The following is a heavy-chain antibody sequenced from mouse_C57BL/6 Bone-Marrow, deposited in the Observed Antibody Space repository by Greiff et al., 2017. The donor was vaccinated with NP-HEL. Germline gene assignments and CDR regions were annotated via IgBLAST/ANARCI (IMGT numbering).Heavy chain of an antibody. J-gene: IGHJ1*03. CDR1: GFNIKDDY. CDR2: IDPENGDT. Sequence: VQLQQSGAELVRPGASVKLSCTASGFNIKDDYMHWVKQRPEQGLEWIGWIDPENGDTEYASKFQGKATITADTSSNTAYLQLSSLTSEDTAVYYCTTRGQFITTVVATRYFDVWGTGTTVTVSS. CDR3: TTRGQFITTVVATRYFDV. D-gene: IGHD1-1*01. V-gene: IGHV14-4*01.